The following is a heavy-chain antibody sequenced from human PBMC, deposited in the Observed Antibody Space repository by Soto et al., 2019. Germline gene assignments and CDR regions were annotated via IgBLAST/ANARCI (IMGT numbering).Heavy chain of an antibody. CDR3: ARGITGTVSYYYGMDV. J-gene: IGHJ6*02. CDR2: IIPIFGTA. CDR1: GGTFSSYA. Sequence: QVQLVQSGAEVKKPGSSVKVSCKASGGTFSSYAISWVRQAPGQGLEWMGGIIPIFGTANYAQKFQGRVTITADXXTXSAYMELSSLRSEDTAVYYCARGITGTVSYYYGMDVWGQGTTVTVSS. D-gene: IGHD1-20*01. V-gene: IGHV1-69*12.